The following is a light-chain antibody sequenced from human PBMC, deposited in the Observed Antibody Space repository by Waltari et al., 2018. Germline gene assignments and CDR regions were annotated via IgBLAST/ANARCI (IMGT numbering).Light chain of an antibody. CDR2: DVS. V-gene: IGKV1-9*01. J-gene: IGKJ5*01. Sequence: DFQLTQSPSFLSASVGDRVTITCRARQGISRHLAWYQQKQGEAPKLLIYDVSTLQSGVPSRFSGSGFGTEFTLTISSLQPEDSATYYCQKLDNYPPPTFGQGTRLEI. CDR1: QGISRH. CDR3: QKLDNYPPPT.